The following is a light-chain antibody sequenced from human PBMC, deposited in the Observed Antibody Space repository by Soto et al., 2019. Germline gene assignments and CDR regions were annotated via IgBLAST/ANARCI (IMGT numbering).Light chain of an antibody. J-gene: IGLJ1*01. CDR3: SSYTSSSTYV. V-gene: IGLV2-14*01. CDR1: SSDVGGYNY. Sequence: QSVLTQPASVSGSPGQSTTISCTGTSSDVGGYNYVSWYQQHPGKAPKLMIYDVSNRPSGVSNRFSGSKSGNTASLTISGLQAEDEADSYCSSYTSSSTYVFGTGNKVTVL. CDR2: DVS.